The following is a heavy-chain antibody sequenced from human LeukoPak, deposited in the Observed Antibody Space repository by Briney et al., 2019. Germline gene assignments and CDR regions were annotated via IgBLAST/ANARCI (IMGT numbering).Heavy chain of an antibody. V-gene: IGHV1-69*05. CDR2: IIPIFGTA. CDR3: ARVHSTGWYYFDY. Sequence: SVKVSCKASGGAFSSYAMTWVRQAPGQGLEWMGGIIPIFGTANYAQKFQGRVTITRDESTSTAYMGLSSLRSEDTAAYYCARVHSTGWYYFDYWGQGTLVTVSS. D-gene: IGHD6-19*01. J-gene: IGHJ4*02. CDR1: GGAFSSYA.